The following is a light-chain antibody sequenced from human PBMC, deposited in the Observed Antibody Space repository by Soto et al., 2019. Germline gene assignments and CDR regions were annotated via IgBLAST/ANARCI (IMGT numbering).Light chain of an antibody. CDR2: GAS. J-gene: IGKJ4*01. Sequence: EIVLTQSPGTLSVSPGERATLFCRASQSVGRNYLAWYQQKPGQAPRLLIYGASSRATDIPDRFSGSGSGTDFPLTISRLEPEDFVVYYCQQYASSPLTFGGGTKVETK. CDR3: QQYASSPLT. CDR1: QSVGRNY. V-gene: IGKV3-20*01.